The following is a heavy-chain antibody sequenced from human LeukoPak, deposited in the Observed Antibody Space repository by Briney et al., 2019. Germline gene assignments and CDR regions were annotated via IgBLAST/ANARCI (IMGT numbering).Heavy chain of an antibody. Sequence: GASVKVSCKASGYTFTSYYMHWVRQAPGQGLEWMGWISAYNGNTNYAQKLQGRVTMTTDTSTSTAYMELRSLRSDDTAVYYCARDRSDTSSYYSHWGQGTLVTVSS. CDR3: ARDRSDTSSYYSH. CDR1: GYTFTSYY. D-gene: IGHD3-22*01. J-gene: IGHJ4*02. CDR2: ISAYNGNT. V-gene: IGHV1-18*04.